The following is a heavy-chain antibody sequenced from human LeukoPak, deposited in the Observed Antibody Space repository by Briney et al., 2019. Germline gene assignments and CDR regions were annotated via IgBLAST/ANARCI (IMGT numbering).Heavy chain of an antibody. D-gene: IGHD3-22*01. CDR3: ARDPPKYYYDSSGLGDY. V-gene: IGHV1-2*02. CDR1: GYTFTGYY. Sequence: ASVNVSCKASGYTFTGYYMHWVRQAPGQGLEWMGWINPNSGGTNYAQKFQGRVTMTRDTSISTAYMELSRLRSDDTAVYYRARDPPKYYYDSSGLGDYWGQGTLVTVSS. CDR2: INPNSGGT. J-gene: IGHJ4*02.